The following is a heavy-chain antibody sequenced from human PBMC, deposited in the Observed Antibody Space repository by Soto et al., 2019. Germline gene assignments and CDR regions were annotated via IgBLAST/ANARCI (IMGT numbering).Heavy chain of an antibody. J-gene: IGHJ5*02. CDR2: IIPILGIA. V-gene: IGHV1-69*02. CDR1: GGTFSSYT. CDR3: ARGGESFWGNWFDP. Sequence: SVKVSCKAXGGTFSSYTISWVRQAPGQGLEWMGRIIPILGIANYAQKFQGRVTMTTDTSTSTAYMELRSLRSDDTAVYYCARGGESFWGNWFDPWGQGTLVTVPQ. D-gene: IGHD3-16*01.